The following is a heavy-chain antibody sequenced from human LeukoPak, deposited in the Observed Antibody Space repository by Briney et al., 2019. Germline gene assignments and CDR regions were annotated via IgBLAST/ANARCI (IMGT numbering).Heavy chain of an antibody. V-gene: IGHV3-23*01. Sequence: GGSLRLSCAASGFTFSNYAMNWVRQAPEKGLEWVSTLHDGGDDTYYADYVRGRFTISRDNSRNTLYLQMNTLRAEDTAVYYCAKALSSSFYYFDLGGRGTLVTVSS. CDR3: AKALSSSFYYFDL. J-gene: IGHJ2*01. CDR2: LHDGGDDT. CDR1: GFTFSNYA. D-gene: IGHD3-16*02.